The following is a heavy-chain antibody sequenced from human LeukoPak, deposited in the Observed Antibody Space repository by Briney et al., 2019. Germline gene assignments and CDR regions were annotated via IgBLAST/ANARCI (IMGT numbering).Heavy chain of an antibody. CDR1: GGSISSGDYY. Sequence: SQTLSLTCTVSGGSISSGDYYWSWIRQPPGKGLEWIGYISYSGSTYYNPTLKSRVTISLDTSKNQFSLKLSSVTAADTASYYCARAVDYYGSGSYYKRWFDPWGQGTLVTVSS. CDR3: ARAVDYYGSGSYYKRWFDP. V-gene: IGHV4-30-4*08. J-gene: IGHJ5*02. D-gene: IGHD3-10*01. CDR2: ISYSGST.